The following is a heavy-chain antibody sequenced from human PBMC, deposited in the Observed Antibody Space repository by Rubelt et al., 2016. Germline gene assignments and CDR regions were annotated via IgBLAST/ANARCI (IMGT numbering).Heavy chain of an antibody. Sequence: QVQLVQSGAGVKKPGASMKVSCKASGYNFTTYGIHWVRQAPGQGLAWMGWISAYNGNTNYAQKLQGRVTMTTDTSTSTAYVELRSLVPDDTAVYYCAIWVSDSQLGIYNFDSWGQGTLVTVSS. CDR1: GYNFTTYG. J-gene: IGHJ4*02. CDR3: AIWVSDSQLGIYNFDS. D-gene: IGHD2/OR15-2a*01. V-gene: IGHV1-18*01. CDR2: ISAYNGNT.